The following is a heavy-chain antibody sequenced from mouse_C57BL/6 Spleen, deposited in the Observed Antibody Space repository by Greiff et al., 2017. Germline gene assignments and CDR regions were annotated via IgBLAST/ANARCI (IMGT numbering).Heavy chain of an antibody. V-gene: IGHV1-80*01. J-gene: IGHJ3*01. CDR2: IYPGDGDT. CDR1: GYAFSSYW. CDR3: ASHYGSSAWFAY. Sequence: QVQLQQSGAELVKPGASVKISCKASGYAFSSYWMNWVKQRPGKGLEWIGQIYPGDGDTNYNGKFKGKATLTADKSSSTAYMQLSSLTSEDAAVYFCASHYGSSAWFAYWGQGTLVTVSA. D-gene: IGHD1-1*01.